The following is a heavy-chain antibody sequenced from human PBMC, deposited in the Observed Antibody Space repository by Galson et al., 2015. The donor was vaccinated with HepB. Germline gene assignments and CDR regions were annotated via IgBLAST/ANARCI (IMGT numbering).Heavy chain of an antibody. CDR1: GFPFDSYN. V-gene: IGHV3-43*01. CDR2: ISWDGYHI. J-gene: IGHJ4*02. CDR3: AKAGRSQEDYFDY. Sequence: SLRLSCAAAGFPFDSYNMHWVRQAPGKGLEWVSLISWDGYHIYYADSVKGRFTISRDNSKNSLYLQMNSLRAEDTALYYCAKAGRSQEDYFDYWGQGTLVTVSS. D-gene: IGHD2-15*01.